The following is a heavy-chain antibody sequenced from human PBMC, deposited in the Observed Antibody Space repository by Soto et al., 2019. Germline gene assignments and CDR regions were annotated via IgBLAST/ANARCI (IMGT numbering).Heavy chain of an antibody. Sequence: PGESLKISCKGSGYSFTSYWIGWVRPMPGKGLEWMGIIYPGDSDTRYSPSFQGQVTISADKSISTAYLQWSSLKASDTAMYYCARPGGTNGYYYYYGMDVWGQGTTVTVSS. J-gene: IGHJ6*02. D-gene: IGHD2-8*01. CDR2: IYPGDSDT. CDR3: ARPGGTNGYYYYYGMDV. CDR1: GYSFTSYW. V-gene: IGHV5-51*01.